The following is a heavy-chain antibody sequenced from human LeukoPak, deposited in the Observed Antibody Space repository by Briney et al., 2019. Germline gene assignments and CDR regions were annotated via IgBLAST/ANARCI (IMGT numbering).Heavy chain of an antibody. Sequence: SETLSLTCTVSGGSFGNYYWSWIRQPPGKGLEWIGYIYDSGTTIYNPSLKSRVTISVDTATNQFSLKLRSVTAADTAVYYCARDFSAAFDIWGQGTMVTVSS. CDR2: IYDSGTT. CDR3: ARDFSAAFDI. J-gene: IGHJ3*02. CDR1: GGSFGNYY. D-gene: IGHD2/OR15-2a*01. V-gene: IGHV4-59*01.